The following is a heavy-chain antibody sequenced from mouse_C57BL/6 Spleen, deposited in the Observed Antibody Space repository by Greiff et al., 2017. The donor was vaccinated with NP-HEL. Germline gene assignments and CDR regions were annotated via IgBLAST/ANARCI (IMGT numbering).Heavy chain of an antibody. CDR1: GYTFTSYW. V-gene: IGHV1-61*01. Sequence: VQLQQPGAELVRPGSSVKLSCKASGYTFTSYWMDWVKQRPGQGLEWIGNIYPSDSETHYNQKFKDKATLTVDESSSTAYKQLSSLTSEDSAVYYWARRDDYGYFDYRGHGTTLTVSS. CDR2: IYPSDSET. J-gene: IGHJ2*01. D-gene: IGHD2-4*01. CDR3: ARRDDYGYFDY.